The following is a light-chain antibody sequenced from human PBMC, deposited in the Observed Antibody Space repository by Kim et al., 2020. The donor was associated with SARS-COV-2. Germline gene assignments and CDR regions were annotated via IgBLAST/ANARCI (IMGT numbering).Light chain of an antibody. J-gene: IGKJ1*01. CDR3: HQYNDWPRA. Sequence: EIVMTQYPATLSVSPGERATLSCRASQSVSSNLAWYQQKPGQAPRLLIYGASTRATGIPARFSGSGSGTEFTFTISSLQSEDFAVYYCHQYNDWPRAFGQGTKVDIK. CDR2: GAS. V-gene: IGKV3-15*01. CDR1: QSVSSN.